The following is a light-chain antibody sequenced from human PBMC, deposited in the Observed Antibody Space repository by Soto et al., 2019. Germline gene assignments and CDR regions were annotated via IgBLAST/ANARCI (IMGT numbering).Light chain of an antibody. CDR1: QTISSW. J-gene: IGKJ5*01. Sequence: DIQMTQSPSTLSGSLGDIVTITCRASQTISSWLAWYQQKPGKAPKLLIYKASTLKSGVPSRFSDSGSGTGFTLTISSLQPDDFATYFCHSRTFGQGTRLEIK. V-gene: IGKV1-5*03. CDR2: KAS. CDR3: HSRT.